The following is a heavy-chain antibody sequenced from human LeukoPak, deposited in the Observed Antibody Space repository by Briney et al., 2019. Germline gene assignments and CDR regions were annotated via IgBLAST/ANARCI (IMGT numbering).Heavy chain of an antibody. D-gene: IGHD3-22*01. Sequence: GGSLRLSCAASGFTFSSYAMSWVRQAPGKGLEWVSAISGSGGSTYYADSVKGRFTISRDNSKNTLYLQMNSLRAEDTAVYYCLTYYYDSSGYYSSGYWGQGTLVTVSS. CDR3: LTYYYDSSGYYSSGY. CDR2: ISGSGGST. J-gene: IGHJ4*02. V-gene: IGHV3-23*01. CDR1: GFTFSSYA.